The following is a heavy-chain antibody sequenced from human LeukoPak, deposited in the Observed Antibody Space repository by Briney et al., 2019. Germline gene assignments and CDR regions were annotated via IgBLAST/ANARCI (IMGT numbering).Heavy chain of an antibody. CDR1: GFTFSNYA. V-gene: IGHV3-23*01. J-gene: IGHJ4*02. D-gene: IGHD6-6*01. CDR3: ASYLNTYSSSSAGLDY. Sequence: PGGSLRLSCAASGFTFSNYAMNWVRQAPGKGLEWVSVISGSGGSTDYADSVKGRFTISRDNAKNTLYLQMNSLRAEDTAVYYCASYLNTYSSSSAGLDYWGQGTLVTVSS. CDR2: ISGSGGST.